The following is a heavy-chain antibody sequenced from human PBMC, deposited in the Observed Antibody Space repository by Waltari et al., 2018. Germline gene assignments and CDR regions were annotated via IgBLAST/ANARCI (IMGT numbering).Heavy chain of an antibody. Sequence: QLQLQESGPGLVKPSETLSLTCTVSGGSISSSSYYWGWIRQPPGKGLEWIGSIYYSGSTYYNPSLKSRVTISVDTSKNQFSLKLSSVTAADMAVYYCARDEGRCFDYWGQGTLVTVSS. CDR2: IYYSGST. CDR3: ARDEGRCFDY. D-gene: IGHD3-10*01. CDR1: GGSISSSSYY. V-gene: IGHV4-39*07. J-gene: IGHJ4*02.